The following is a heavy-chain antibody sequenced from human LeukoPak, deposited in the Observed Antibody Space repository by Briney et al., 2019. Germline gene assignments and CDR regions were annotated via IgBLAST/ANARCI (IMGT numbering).Heavy chain of an antibody. D-gene: IGHD3-10*02. CDR3: AGPVRGIIDYGMDV. Sequence: TGGSLRLSCAASGFMFSTYGMHWVRQAPGKGLEWVAVIWNDGSNKYHADSVKGRFTISRDNSKNTLYLQMNSLRAEDTAVYYCAGPVRGIIDYGMDVWAKGPRSPSLQ. CDR1: GFMFSTYG. CDR2: IWNDGSNK. V-gene: IGHV3-33*01. J-gene: IGHJ6*04.